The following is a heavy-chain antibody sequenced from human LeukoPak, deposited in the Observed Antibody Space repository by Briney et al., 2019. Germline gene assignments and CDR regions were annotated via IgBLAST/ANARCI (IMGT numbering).Heavy chain of an antibody. CDR3: AARGYCSGRSCFNWFDP. CDR2: MIPILGIA. J-gene: IGHJ5*02. Sequence: GSSVKVSCKASGGTFSSYAISWVRQAPGQGLEWMGRMIPILGIANYAQKFQGRVTITADKSTSTAYMELSSLRSEDTAVYYCAARGYCSGRSCFNWFDPWGQGTLVTVSS. D-gene: IGHD2-15*01. V-gene: IGHV1-69*04. CDR1: GGTFSSYA.